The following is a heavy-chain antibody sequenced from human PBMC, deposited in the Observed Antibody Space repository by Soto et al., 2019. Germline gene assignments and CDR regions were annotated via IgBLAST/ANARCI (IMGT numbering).Heavy chain of an antibody. CDR2: IDSDGSST. J-gene: IGHJ6*02. Sequence: GGSLRLSCAASGFTFSDYWMNWVRQAPGKGLVWVSRIDSDGSSTSYADSVKGRFTISRDNAKNTLYLQMNSLRPEDTALYYCAKDSDQLLFDYYYYGMDVWGQGTTVTVSS. V-gene: IGHV3-74*01. D-gene: IGHD2-2*01. CDR3: AKDSDQLLFDYYYYGMDV. CDR1: GFTFSDYW.